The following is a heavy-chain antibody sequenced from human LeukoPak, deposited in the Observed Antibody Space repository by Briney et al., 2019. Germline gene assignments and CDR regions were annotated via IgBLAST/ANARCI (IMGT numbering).Heavy chain of an antibody. CDR3: ATVGVGWVAFEY. CDR2: ISTDGAVT. D-gene: IGHD3-16*01. V-gene: IGHV3-74*01. CDR1: GFTFTSFW. J-gene: IGHJ4*02. Sequence: PGGSLRLSCAASGFTFTSFWMHWFRQAPGRGLVWISRISTDGAVTGYADSVKGRFTISRDTAKNTLYLQMNSLRSDDTAVYYCATVGVGWVAFEYWGQGALVTASS.